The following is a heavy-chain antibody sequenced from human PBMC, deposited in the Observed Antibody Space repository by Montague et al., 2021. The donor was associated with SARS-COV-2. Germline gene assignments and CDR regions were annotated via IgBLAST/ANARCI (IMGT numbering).Heavy chain of an antibody. V-gene: IGHV6-1*01. CDR1: GDSVSSNSAT. J-gene: IGHJ6*02. D-gene: IGHD1-1*01. CDR3: TSGREGNYNVTDV. Sequence: CAISGDSVSSNSATWNWVRQSPSRGLEWLGRTYYRSKWYNDYAVSVRCRVTINPDTSKNQFSLQLNSVTPEDTAIYYCTSGREGNYNVTDVWGQGTTVTVSS. CDR2: TYYRSKWYN.